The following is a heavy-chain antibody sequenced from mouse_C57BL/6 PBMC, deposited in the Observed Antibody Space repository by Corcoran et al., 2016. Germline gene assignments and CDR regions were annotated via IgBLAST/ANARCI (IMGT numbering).Heavy chain of an antibody. CDR2: INTYSGVP. J-gene: IGHJ1*03. CDR3: ARYDYGSSYGYFDV. D-gene: IGHD1-1*01. CDR1: GYTFTTYG. V-gene: IGHV9-3*01. Sequence: QIQLVQSGPELKKPGETVKISCKASGYTFTTYGMSWVKQAPGKGLKWMGWINTYSGVPTYADDFKGRFAFSLETSASTAYLRINNLKNEDTATYFCARYDYGSSYGYFDVWGTGTTVTVSS.